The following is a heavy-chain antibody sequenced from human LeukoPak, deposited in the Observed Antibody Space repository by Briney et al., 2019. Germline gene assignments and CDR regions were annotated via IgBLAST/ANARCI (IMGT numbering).Heavy chain of an antibody. V-gene: IGHV4-59*01. D-gene: IGHD3-9*01. CDR1: GGSFSGYY. CDR3: ARGDILTGYQGPFDP. J-gene: IGHJ5*02. Sequence: NSSETLSLTCAVYGGSFSGYYWSWIRQPPGKGLEWIGYIYYSGSTNYNPSLKSRVTISVDTSKNQFSLKLSSVTAADTAVYYCARGDILTGYQGPFDPWGQGTLVTVSS. CDR2: IYYSGST.